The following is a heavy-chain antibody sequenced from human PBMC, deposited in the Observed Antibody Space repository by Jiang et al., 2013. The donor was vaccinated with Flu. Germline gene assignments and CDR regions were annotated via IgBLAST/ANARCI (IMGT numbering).Heavy chain of an antibody. Sequence: SGLVKPSQTLSLTCAVSGGSISSGGYSWSWIRQPPGKGLEWIGYIYHSGSTYYNPSLKSRVTISVDRSKNQFSLKLSSVTAADTAVYYCARGGRPPVPGAGRYWFDPWGQGTLVTVSS. CDR1: GGSISSGGYS. V-gene: IGHV4-30-2*01. CDR2: IYHSGST. J-gene: IGHJ5*02. CDR3: ARGGRPPVPGAGRYWFDP. D-gene: IGHD1-14*01.